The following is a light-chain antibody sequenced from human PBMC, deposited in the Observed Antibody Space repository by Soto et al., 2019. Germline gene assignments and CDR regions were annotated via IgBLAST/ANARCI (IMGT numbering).Light chain of an antibody. Sequence: QSVLTQPPSVSGAPGQRVTISCTGSSSNIGAGYDVHWYQHLPGTAPKLLIYGNSNRPSGVPDRFSGSKSGTSASLAITGLQAEDEADYYCQSYDSSLIGVFGGGTKLTAL. CDR2: GNS. V-gene: IGLV1-40*01. J-gene: IGLJ2*01. CDR3: QSYDSSLIGV. CDR1: SSNIGAGYD.